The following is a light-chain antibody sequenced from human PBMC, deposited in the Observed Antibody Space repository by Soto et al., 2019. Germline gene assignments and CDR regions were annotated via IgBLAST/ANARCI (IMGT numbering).Light chain of an antibody. CDR2: STD. Sequence: QAVVTQEPSLVVSPGGTVTLTCASSAGAVSTTNWPNWFQQKPGQAPRALIYSTDNKHAWTPARFSGSLLGGKAVLALSGAQPEDEAEYYCSLYYSGAHLVIGGGTKLPVL. CDR1: AGAVSTTNW. J-gene: IGLJ2*01. CDR3: SLYYSGAHLV. V-gene: IGLV7-43*01.